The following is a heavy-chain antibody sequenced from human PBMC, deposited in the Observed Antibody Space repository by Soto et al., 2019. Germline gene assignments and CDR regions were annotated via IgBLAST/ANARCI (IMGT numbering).Heavy chain of an antibody. V-gene: IGHV3-30-3*01. CDR1: GFTFSRNA. Sequence: PGGSLRLSCAASGFTFSRNAMHWVRQAPGKGLDWVAVISYVGDNKYYADSVKGRFTISRDNSKNTLYLQMNSLRAEDTAVYYCARDRSPMAPYSYYYYGMDLWGQGTTVTVSS. CDR3: ARDRSPMAPYSYYYYGMDL. J-gene: IGHJ6*02. D-gene: IGHD3-10*01. CDR2: ISYVGDNK.